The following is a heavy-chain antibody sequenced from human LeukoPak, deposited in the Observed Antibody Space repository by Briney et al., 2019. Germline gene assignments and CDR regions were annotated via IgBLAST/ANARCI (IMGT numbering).Heavy chain of an antibody. J-gene: IGHJ3*02. CDR1: GFTFSSYA. D-gene: IGHD4-23*01. CDR2: ISGSGGST. Sequence: GGSLRLSCAASGFTFSSYAMSWVRQAPGKGLEWVSAISGSGGSTYYADSVKGRFTISRDNSKNTLYLQMNSLRAEDTAVYYCAKDLDYGGNSGHAFDIWGQGTMVTVSS. V-gene: IGHV3-23*01. CDR3: AKDLDYGGNSGHAFDI.